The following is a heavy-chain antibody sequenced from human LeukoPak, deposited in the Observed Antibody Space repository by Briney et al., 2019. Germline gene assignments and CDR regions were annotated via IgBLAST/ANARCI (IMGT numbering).Heavy chain of an antibody. J-gene: IGHJ4*02. CDR2: ISSSGSTI. CDR1: GFTFGSYE. V-gene: IGHV3-48*03. D-gene: IGHD3-10*01. Sequence: GGAVRLSCADSGFTFGSYEMNWVRQAPGKGREWVSYISSSGSTIYYADSVKGRFTISRDNSKNSLYLQMNSLRAEDTAVYYCAREYYYGSGSFDYWGQGTLVTVSS. CDR3: AREYYYGSGSFDY.